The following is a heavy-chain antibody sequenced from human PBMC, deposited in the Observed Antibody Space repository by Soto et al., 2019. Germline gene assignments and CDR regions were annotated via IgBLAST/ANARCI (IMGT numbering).Heavy chain of an antibody. CDR3: ASLDCSSTSCSYYYYGMDV. CDR2: IIPIFGTA. V-gene: IGHV1-69*01. CDR1: GGTFSSYA. J-gene: IGHJ6*02. Sequence: QVQLVQSGAEVKKPGSSVEVSCKASGGTFSSYAISWVRQAPGQGLEWMGGIIPIFGTANYAQKFQGRVTITADESTSTAYMELSSLRSEDTAVYYCASLDCSSTSCSYYYYGMDVWGQGTTVTVSS. D-gene: IGHD2-2*01.